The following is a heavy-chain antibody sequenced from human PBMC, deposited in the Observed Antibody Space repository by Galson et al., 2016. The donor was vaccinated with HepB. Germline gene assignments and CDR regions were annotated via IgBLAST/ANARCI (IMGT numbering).Heavy chain of an antibody. CDR2: IDPSDSYV. D-gene: IGHD1-1*01. CDR1: GYIFSSNW. V-gene: IGHV5-10-1*01. CDR3: ATPEDPKYPLNGLHV. J-gene: IGHJ6*02. Sequence: QSGAEVKKTGESLRISCKGSGYIFSSNWINWVRQMPGKGLEWMGRIDPSDSYVNYSPSFQGHVTISADESISTAYLQWASLRASDTAIYYWATPEDPKYPLNGLHVWGQGTTVTVSS.